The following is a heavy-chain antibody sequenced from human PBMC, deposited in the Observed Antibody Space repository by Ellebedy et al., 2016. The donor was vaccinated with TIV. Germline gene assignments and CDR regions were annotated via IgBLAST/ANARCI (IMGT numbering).Heavy chain of an antibody. CDR1: GGSISSGDYY. D-gene: IGHD1-1*01. V-gene: IGHV4-31*03. CDR2: FDYSRST. CDR3: ASDTKTKSFDI. Sequence: MPSETLSLTCTVSGGSISSGDYYRSWIRQHPGKGLEWIGYFDYSRSTHYNPSLKSRLTMSVDPSKNQFSLRLSSVTAADTAVYYCASDTKTKSFDIWGQGTMVTVSS. J-gene: IGHJ3*02.